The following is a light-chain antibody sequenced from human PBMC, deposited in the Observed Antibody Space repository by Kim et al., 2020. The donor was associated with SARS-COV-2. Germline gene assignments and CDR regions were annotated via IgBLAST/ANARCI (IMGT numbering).Light chain of an antibody. CDR2: AAS. CDR1: QSVSIN. J-gene: IGKJ1*01. V-gene: IGKV3-15*01. Sequence: SVSPGERATLSCRASQSVSINLAWYQQKPGQAPRLLISAASSRATGIPARFSGSGSGTEFTLTISSLQSEDFAVYYCQQYNNWRTFGQGTKVDIK. CDR3: QQYNNWRT.